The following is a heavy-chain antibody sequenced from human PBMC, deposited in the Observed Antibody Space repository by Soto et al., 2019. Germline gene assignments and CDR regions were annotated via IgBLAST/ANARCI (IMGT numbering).Heavy chain of an antibody. D-gene: IGHD3-16*02. J-gene: IGHJ4*02. V-gene: IGHV4-39*01. Sequence: SETLSLTXTVSGGSISSSSYYWGWIRQPPGKGLEWIGSIYYSGSTYYNPSLKSRVTISVDTSKNQFSLKLSSVTAADTAVYYCARQPLSPYYFDYWGQGTLVTVSS. CDR2: IYYSGST. CDR1: GGSISSSSYY. CDR3: ARQPLSPYYFDY.